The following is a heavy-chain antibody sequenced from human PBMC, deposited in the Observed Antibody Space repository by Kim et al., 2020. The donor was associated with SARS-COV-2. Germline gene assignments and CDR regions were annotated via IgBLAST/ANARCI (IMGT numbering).Heavy chain of an antibody. J-gene: IGHJ6*02. CDR1: GFTFDTYA. Sequence: GGSLRLSCVASGFTFDTYAMSWVRQAPGKGLEWVSVISGGAVNKFYADSVRGRFTISRDNSKNTRYLQMNSRRDENTALYYSAKMEIMDGYKYFYYYAMDVWGQGTTVTVSS. V-gene: IGHV3-23*01. CDR3: AKMEIMDGYKYFYYYAMDV. CDR2: ISGGAVNK. D-gene: IGHD5-18*01.